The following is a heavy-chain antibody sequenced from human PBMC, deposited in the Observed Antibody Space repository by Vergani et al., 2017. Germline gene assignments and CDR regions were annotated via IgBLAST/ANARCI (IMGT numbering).Heavy chain of an antibody. D-gene: IGHD3-16*01. CDR2: IQFDGSNQ. V-gene: IGHV3-30*02. Sequence: QVQLVESGGGVVQRGGSLRLSCATSGCTLSNYDMQWIRQGPGKGLEFVAFIQFDGSNQYYADSVKGRLTLSRDFSKNTLYLQMNSLRTDDTATYYCAKHFRGWGIDYWCQGTKVIVAS. J-gene: IGHJ4*02. CDR3: AKHFRGWGIDY. CDR1: GCTLSNYD.